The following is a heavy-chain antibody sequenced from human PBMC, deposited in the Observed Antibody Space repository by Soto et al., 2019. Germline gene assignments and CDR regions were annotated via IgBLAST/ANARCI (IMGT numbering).Heavy chain of an antibody. D-gene: IGHD3-10*01. CDR3: TRRGSGTYNNKFDP. J-gene: IGHJ5*02. Sequence: PGGSLRLSCTTSGFTFGDYAMSWFRQAPGKGLEWVGFTRGKAYGETTEYAASVKGRFTISRDDSKSIAYLQMTSLKTEDTAVYFCTRRGSGTYNNKFDPWGQGTLVTVSS. V-gene: IGHV3-49*03. CDR2: TRGKAYGETT. CDR1: GFTFGDYA.